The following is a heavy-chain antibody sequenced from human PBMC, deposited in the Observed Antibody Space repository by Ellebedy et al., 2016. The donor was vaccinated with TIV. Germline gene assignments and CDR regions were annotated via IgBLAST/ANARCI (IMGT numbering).Heavy chain of an antibody. D-gene: IGHD1-20*01. J-gene: IGHJ2*01. CDR2: INHRGST. Sequence: GSLRLSCAVYGGSFSGYSWSWIRQPPGKGPEWIGEINHRGSTNYNPSLKSRVTISVDTSKNQFSLRLSSVTAADTAMYYCARCNWHDVDLDHWYFDLWGRGTLVTVSS. V-gene: IGHV4-34*01. CDR3: ARCNWHDVDLDHWYFDL. CDR1: GGSFSGYS.